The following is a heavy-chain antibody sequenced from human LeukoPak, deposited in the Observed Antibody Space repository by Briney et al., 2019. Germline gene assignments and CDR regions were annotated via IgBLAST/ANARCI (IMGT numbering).Heavy chain of an antibody. V-gene: IGHV4-34*01. D-gene: IGHD6-13*01. Sequence: SETLSLTCAVYGGSFSGYYWSWIRQPPGKGLEWIGEINHSGSTNYNPSLKSRVTISVDTSKNQFSLKLSSVTAADTAAYYCATGYSSSWYYFDYWGQGTLVTVSS. CDR3: ATGYSSSWYYFDY. CDR1: GGSFSGYY. J-gene: IGHJ4*02. CDR2: INHSGST.